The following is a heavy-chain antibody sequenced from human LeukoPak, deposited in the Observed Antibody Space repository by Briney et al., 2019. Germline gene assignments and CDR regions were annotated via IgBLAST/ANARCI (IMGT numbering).Heavy chain of an antibody. CDR3: AKARPLMVGAWQWLGFDY. CDR2: ISGSGGST. V-gene: IGHV3-23*01. CDR1: GFTFSSYA. J-gene: IGHJ4*02. Sequence: GGSLRLSCAASGFTFSSYAMSWVRQAPGKGREWVSAISGSGGSTYYADSVKGRFTISRDNSKNTLYLQMNSLRAEDTAVYYCAKARPLMVGAWQWLGFDYWGQGTLVTVSS. D-gene: IGHD6-19*01.